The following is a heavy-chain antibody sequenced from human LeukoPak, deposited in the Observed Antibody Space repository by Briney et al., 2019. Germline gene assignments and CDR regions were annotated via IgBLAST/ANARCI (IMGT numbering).Heavy chain of an antibody. J-gene: IGHJ4*02. D-gene: IGHD1-20*01. V-gene: IGHV2-5*02. CDR2: LYWDDDK. Sequence: SGPTLVNPTQALALTCTFSGFSLTTTGVGVGWIRQSPGKALEWLALLYWDDDKRYSPSLKNRLTISKDTSRTQVVLTMSNVDPVDTATYYCAHRRSGYNWNHGDFDYWGQGTLVTVSS. CDR1: GFSLTTTGVG. CDR3: AHRRSGYNWNHGDFDY.